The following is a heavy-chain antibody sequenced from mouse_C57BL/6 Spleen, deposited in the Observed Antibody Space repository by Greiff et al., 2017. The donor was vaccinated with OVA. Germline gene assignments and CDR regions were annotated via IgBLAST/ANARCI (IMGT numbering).Heavy chain of an antibody. CDR2: INPSSGYT. V-gene: IGHV1-7*01. J-gene: IGHJ4*01. D-gene: IGHD2-5*01. CDR1: GYTFTSYW. Sequence: QVQLKESGAELAKPGASVKLSCKASGYTFTSYWMHWVKQRPGQGLEWIGYINPSSGYTKYNQKFKDKATLTADKSSSTAYMQLSSLTYEDSAVYYCARAYYSNDGEVYYAMDDWGQGTSVTVSS. CDR3: ARAYYSNDGEVYYAMDD.